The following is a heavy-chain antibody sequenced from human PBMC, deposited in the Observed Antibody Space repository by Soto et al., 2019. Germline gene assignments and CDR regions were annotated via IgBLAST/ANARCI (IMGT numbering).Heavy chain of an antibody. Sequence: ASVKVSCKASGYTFTSYDINWVRQATGQGLEWMGWMNPNSGNTGYAQKFQGRVTMTRNTSISTAYMELSSLRSEDTAVYYCARESTVTTSYYYYGMDVWGQGTTVTSP. CDR1: GYTFTSYD. CDR3: ARESTVTTSYYYYGMDV. CDR2: MNPNSGNT. V-gene: IGHV1-8*01. J-gene: IGHJ6*02. D-gene: IGHD4-17*01.